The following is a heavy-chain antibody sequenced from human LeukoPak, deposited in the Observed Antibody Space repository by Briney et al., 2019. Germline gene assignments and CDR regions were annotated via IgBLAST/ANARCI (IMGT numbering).Heavy chain of an antibody. CDR1: GGTFSSYA. CDR2: IIPIFGTA. Sequence: ASVKVSCKASGGTFSSYAISWVRQAPGQGLEWMGGIIPIFGTANYAQKFQGRVTMTRNTSISTAYMELSSLRSEDTAVYYCARVTMIVGAGLGYWGQGTLVTVSS. D-gene: IGHD3-22*01. V-gene: IGHV1-69*05. CDR3: ARVTMIVGAGLGY. J-gene: IGHJ4*02.